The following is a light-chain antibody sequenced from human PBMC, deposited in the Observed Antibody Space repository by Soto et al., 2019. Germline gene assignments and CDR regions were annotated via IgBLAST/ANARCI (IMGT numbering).Light chain of an antibody. CDR1: QSVSSSY. V-gene: IGKV3-20*01. CDR2: GAS. Sequence: EVVLTQSPVTLSLSPGERATLSCRASQSVSSSYLAWYQQKPGQAPRLLIYGASSRATGIPDRFSGSGSGTDFTLTISRLEPEDFAVYYCQQYDTSIWAYTFGQGTTLESK. J-gene: IGKJ2*01. CDR3: QQYDTSIWAYT.